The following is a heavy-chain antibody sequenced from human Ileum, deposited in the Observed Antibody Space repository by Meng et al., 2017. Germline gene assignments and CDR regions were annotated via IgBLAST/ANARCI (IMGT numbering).Heavy chain of an antibody. Sequence: RPEGTGPGRVKHSPTLSLTCTVSGGSISGVHYFWSWIRQNPEKGLEWIGYIYHSGVTYYSPSLKSRLTISVDTSKNQFSLKLSSVTAADTAIYYCARGVVTYYDSSTLTWFDPWGQGALVTVSS. CDR1: GGSISGVHYF. CDR3: ARGVVTYYDSSTLTWFDP. J-gene: IGHJ5*02. V-gene: IGHV4-31*03. D-gene: IGHD3-22*01. CDR2: IYHSGVT.